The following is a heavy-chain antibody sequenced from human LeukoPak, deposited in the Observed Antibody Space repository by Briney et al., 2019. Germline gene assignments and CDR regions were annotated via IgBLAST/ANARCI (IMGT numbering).Heavy chain of an antibody. D-gene: IGHD1-1*01. Sequence: PGGSLRLSCAASGFTFSSYGMHWVRQAPGKGLEWVAVISYDGSNKYYADSVKGRFTISRDNSKNTLYLQMNSLRAEDTAVYYCAKAPSPYNWNDRNYFDYWGQGTLVTVFS. J-gene: IGHJ4*02. CDR1: GFTFSSYG. CDR2: ISYDGSNK. V-gene: IGHV3-30*18. CDR3: AKAPSPYNWNDRNYFDY.